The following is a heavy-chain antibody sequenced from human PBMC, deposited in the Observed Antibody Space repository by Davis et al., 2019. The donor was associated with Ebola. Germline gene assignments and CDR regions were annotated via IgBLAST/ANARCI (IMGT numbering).Heavy chain of an antibody. CDR2: IYYSGST. D-gene: IGHD1-1*01. J-gene: IGHJ4*02. V-gene: IGHV4-61*01. CDR3: ARVEIAYYFDY. Sequence: MPGGSLRLSCTVSGGSVSSGYYYWSWVRQPPGKGLEWIGYIYYSGSTKNSPSLKSRVTISVDTSKNQFSLKLSSVTAADTAVYYCARVEIAYYFDYWGQGTLVTVSS. CDR1: GGSVSSGYYY.